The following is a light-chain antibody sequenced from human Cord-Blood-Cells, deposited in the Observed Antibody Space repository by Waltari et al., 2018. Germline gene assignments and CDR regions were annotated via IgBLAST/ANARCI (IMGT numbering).Light chain of an antibody. CDR1: QSISSY. CDR2: AAS. CDR3: QQSYSTLGT. Sequence: DIQMTQSPSSLSASVGDRVTITCRASQSISSYLNWYEQKPWKPPKLLIYAASSLQSGVPSRFSGSGSGTDFALSISSLEPEDFATYYCQQSYSTLGTFGQRTKVEIK. J-gene: IGKJ1*01. V-gene: IGKV1-39*01.